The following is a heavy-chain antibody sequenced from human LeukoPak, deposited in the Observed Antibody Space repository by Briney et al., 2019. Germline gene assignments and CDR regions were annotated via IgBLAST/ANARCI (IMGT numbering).Heavy chain of an antibody. V-gene: IGHV4-39*01. CDR3: ARRGVTMVRGVQDAFDI. Sequence: SETLSLTCTVSGGSISSSSYYWGWIRQPPGKGLEWIGSIYYSGSTYYNPSLKSRVTISVDTSKNQFSLKLSSVTATDTAVYYCARRGVTMVRGVQDAFDIWGQGTMVTVSS. J-gene: IGHJ3*02. CDR2: IYYSGST. D-gene: IGHD3-10*01. CDR1: GGSISSSSYY.